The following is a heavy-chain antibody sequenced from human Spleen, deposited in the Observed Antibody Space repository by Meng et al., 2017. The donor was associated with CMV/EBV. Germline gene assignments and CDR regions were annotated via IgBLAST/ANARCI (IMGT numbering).Heavy chain of an antibody. V-gene: IGHV3-48*03. D-gene: IGHD1-26*01. CDR1: GFTFSSYE. J-gene: IGHJ4*02. CDR2: ISSSGSTI. Sequence: GESLKISCAASGFTFSSYEVNWVRQAPGKGLEWVSYISSSGSTIYYADSVKGRFTISRDNAKNSLYLQMNSLRAEDTAVYYCARSQYSGSYWGSDFYFDYWGQGTLVTVS. CDR3: ARSQYSGSYWGSDFYFDY.